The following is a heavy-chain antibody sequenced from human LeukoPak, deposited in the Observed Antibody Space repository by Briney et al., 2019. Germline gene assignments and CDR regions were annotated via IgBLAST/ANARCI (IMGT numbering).Heavy chain of an antibody. Sequence: ASVKVSCKASGYTFTSYDINWVRQATGQGLEWIGWMNPNSGNTGYAQKFQGRVTMTRNTSISTAYMELSSLRSEDTAVYYCARGGGPKGRGLYYFDYWGQGTLVTVSS. V-gene: IGHV1-8*01. CDR2: MNPNSGNT. D-gene: IGHD3-10*01. J-gene: IGHJ4*02. CDR3: ARGGGPKGRGLYYFDY. CDR1: GYTFTSYD.